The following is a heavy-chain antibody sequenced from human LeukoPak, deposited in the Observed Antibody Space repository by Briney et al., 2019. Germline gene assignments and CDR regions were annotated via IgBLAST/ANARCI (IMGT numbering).Heavy chain of an antibody. Sequence: ASVKVSCKASGGTFSSYAISWVRQAPGQGLEWMGGIIPIFGTANYAQKFQGRVPITTDESTSTAYMELSSLRSEDTAVYYCARGKEMATIYFDYWGQGTLVTVSS. D-gene: IGHD5-24*01. V-gene: IGHV1-69*05. CDR3: ARGKEMATIYFDY. CDR2: IIPIFGTA. J-gene: IGHJ4*02. CDR1: GGTFSSYA.